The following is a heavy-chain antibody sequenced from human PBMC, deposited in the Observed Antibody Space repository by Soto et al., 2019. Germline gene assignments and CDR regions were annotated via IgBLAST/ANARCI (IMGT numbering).Heavy chain of an antibody. D-gene: IGHD6-13*01. V-gene: IGHV3-21*01. CDR1: GFTFSSYS. CDR3: ARDCAAADPYYGMDV. Sequence: GGSLRLSCAASGFTFSSYSMNWVRQAPGKGLEWVSSISSSSSYIYYADSVKGRFTISRDNAKNSLYLQMNSLRAEDTAVYYCARDCAAADPYYGMDVWGQGTTVTVSS. J-gene: IGHJ6*02. CDR2: ISSSSSYI.